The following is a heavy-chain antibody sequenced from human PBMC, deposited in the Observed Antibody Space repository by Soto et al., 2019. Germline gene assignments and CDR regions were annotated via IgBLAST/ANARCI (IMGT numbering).Heavy chain of an antibody. D-gene: IGHD6-19*01. Sequence: PSETLSLTCTVSGGSISGHYWIWIRQSPGKGLEWIGYIFYTGSANYNPSLKSRVTLSVDTSKNQFSLRLSSVTAADTAVYYCARVGSSGWSPDYWGQGTLVTVSS. CDR3: ARVGSSGWSPDY. J-gene: IGHJ4*02. V-gene: IGHV4-59*11. CDR2: IFYTGSA. CDR1: GGSISGHY.